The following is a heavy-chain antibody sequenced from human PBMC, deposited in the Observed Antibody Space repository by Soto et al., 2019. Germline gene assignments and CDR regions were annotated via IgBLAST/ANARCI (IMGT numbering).Heavy chain of an antibody. D-gene: IGHD1-7*01. V-gene: IGHV3-30*18. J-gene: IGHJ4*02. Sequence: PGGSLRLSCAASGFTFSSYGMHWVRQAPGKGLEWVAVISYDGSNKYYADSVKGRFTISRDNSKNTLYLQMNSLRAEDTAVYYCAKFRGTRTGTFSHPSFDYWGQGTLVTVSS. CDR2: ISYDGSNK. CDR3: AKFRGTRTGTFSHPSFDY. CDR1: GFTFSSYG.